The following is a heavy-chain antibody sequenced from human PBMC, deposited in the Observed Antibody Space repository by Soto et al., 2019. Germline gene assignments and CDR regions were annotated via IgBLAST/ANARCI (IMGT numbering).Heavy chain of an antibody. Sequence: TSEPLSLTCTVSGGSISSYYWSWIRQPPGKGLEWIGYIYYSGSTNYNPSLKSRVTMTTDTSTSTAYMELRSLRSDDTAVYYCARGLGYCSGGSCSYFDYWGQGTLVTVSS. CDR1: GGSISSYY. CDR2: IYYSGST. D-gene: IGHD2-15*01. CDR3: ARGLGYCSGGSCSYFDY. V-gene: IGHV4-59*01. J-gene: IGHJ4*02.